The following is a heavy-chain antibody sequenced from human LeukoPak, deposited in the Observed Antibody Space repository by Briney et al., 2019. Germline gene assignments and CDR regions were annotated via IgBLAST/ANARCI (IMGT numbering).Heavy chain of an antibody. J-gene: IGHJ4*02. Sequence: SETLSLTCTVSGGSISSSSYYWGWIRQPPGKGLEWIGSIYYSGSTYYNPSLKSRVTISVDTSKNQFSLKLSSVTAAGTAVYYCARSLYSSDFDYWGQGTLVTVSS. D-gene: IGHD6-19*01. CDR2: IYYSGST. CDR3: ARSLYSSDFDY. V-gene: IGHV4-39*01. CDR1: GGSISSSSYY.